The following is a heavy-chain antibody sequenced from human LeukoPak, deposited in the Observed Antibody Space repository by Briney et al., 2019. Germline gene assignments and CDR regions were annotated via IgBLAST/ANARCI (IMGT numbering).Heavy chain of an antibody. V-gene: IGHV1-69*04. D-gene: IGHD3-10*01. CDR1: GGTFSSYA. CDR2: IIPILGIA. J-gene: IGHJ4*02. Sequence: SVKVSCKASGGTFSSYAISWVRQAPGQGLEWMGRIIPILGIANYAQKFQGRVTITADKSTSTAYMELSSLRSEDTAVYYCAKEHGAYSSGTYYNLWGQGTLLTVSS. CDR3: AKEHGAYSSGTYYNL.